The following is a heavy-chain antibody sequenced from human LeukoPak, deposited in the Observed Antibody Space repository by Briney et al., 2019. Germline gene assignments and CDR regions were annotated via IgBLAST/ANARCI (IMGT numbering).Heavy chain of an antibody. CDR1: GYIFTSYW. J-gene: IGHJ4*02. Sequence: GAALKISCKGSGYIFTSYWIGWGRQLPGKGLEWMGIIYPGDSDTRYSPSFQGQVTISADKSISTAYLQWSSLKASDTAMYYCARFNSGYYPTLGYFDYWGQGTLVTVSS. V-gene: IGHV5-51*01. CDR2: IYPGDSDT. CDR3: ARFNSGYYPTLGYFDY. D-gene: IGHD3-22*01.